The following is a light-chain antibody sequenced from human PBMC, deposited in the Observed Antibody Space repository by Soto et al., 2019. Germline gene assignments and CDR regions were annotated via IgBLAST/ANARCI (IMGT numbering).Light chain of an antibody. Sequence: EIALTQSPGTLALSPGARATSSCRASQCVSSNYLAWYQQKPGQAPRLLLYGASSRATGIPDRFSGRGSGTDFTLTISRLEPEDFAVYYCQRYGRSPPITFGQGTRLEIK. CDR1: QCVSSNY. V-gene: IGKV3-20*01. CDR2: GAS. CDR3: QRYGRSPPIT. J-gene: IGKJ5*01.